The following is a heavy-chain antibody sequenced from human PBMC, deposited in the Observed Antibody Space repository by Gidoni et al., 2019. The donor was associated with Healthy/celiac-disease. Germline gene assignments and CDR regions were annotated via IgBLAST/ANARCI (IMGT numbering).Heavy chain of an antibody. V-gene: IGHV4-59*01. CDR3: ARYDTAMGFDY. CDR1: GGSISSYY. Sequence: QVQLQESGPGLVKPSETLSLTCTVSGGSISSYYWSWIRQPPGKGLEWIGYIYYSGSTNYTPSLKSRVTISVDTSKNQFSLKLSSVTAADTAVYYCARYDTAMGFDYWGQGTLVTVSS. CDR2: IYYSGST. J-gene: IGHJ4*02. D-gene: IGHD5-18*01.